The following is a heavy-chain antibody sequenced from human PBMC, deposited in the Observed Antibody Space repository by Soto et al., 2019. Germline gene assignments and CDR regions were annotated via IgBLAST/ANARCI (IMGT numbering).Heavy chain of an antibody. CDR2: IWYDGSNK. J-gene: IGHJ6*02. V-gene: IGHV3-33*01. CDR1: GFTFSSYG. Sequence: GGSLRLSCAASGFTFSSYGMHWVRQAPGKGLEWVAVIWYDGSNKYYADSVKGRFTISRDNSKNTLYLQMNSLRAEDTAVYYCATTTHVDTAMVGQSYGTDVCGQGPILTVS. D-gene: IGHD5-18*01. CDR3: ATTTHVDTAMVGQSYGTDV.